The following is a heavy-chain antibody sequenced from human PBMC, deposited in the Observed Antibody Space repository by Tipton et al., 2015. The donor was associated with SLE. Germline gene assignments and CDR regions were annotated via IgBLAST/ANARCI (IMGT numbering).Heavy chain of an antibody. CDR3: ARHCSGAGGTHRSVFYGMDV. Sequence: TLSLTCTVSGGSISSYYWSWIRQPPGRGLEGIGYIYYSGSTNYNPSLKSRVTISVDTSKNQFSLKLSSVTAADTAVYFCARHCSGAGGTHRSVFYGMDVWGQGTTVTVSS. V-gene: IGHV4-59*01. CDR1: GGSISSYY. CDR2: IYYSGST. J-gene: IGHJ6*02. D-gene: IGHD2-15*01.